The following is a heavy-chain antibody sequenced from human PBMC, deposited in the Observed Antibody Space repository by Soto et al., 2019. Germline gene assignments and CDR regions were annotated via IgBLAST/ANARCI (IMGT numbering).Heavy chain of an antibody. CDR1: GFTFSSYA. V-gene: IGHV3-23*01. CDR3: AKAGGYCSSTSCYDAFDI. CDR2: ISGSGGST. D-gene: IGHD2-2*01. J-gene: IGHJ3*02. Sequence: GESLKISCAASGFTFSSYAMSWVRQAPGKGLEWVSAISGSGGSTYYADSVKGRFTISRDNSKNTLYLQMNSLRAEDTAVYYCAKAGGYCSSTSCYDAFDIWGQGTMVTVSS.